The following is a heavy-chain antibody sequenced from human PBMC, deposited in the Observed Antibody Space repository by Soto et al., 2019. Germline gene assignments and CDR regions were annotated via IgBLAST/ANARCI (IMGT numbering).Heavy chain of an antibody. Sequence: SETLSLTCTVSGGSISSYYWSWIRQPPGKGLEWIGYIYYSGSTNYNPSLKSRVTISVDTSKNQFSLKLSSVTAADTAVYYCVRQLSSSYPHFDYWGQGTLVTVSS. CDR2: IYYSGST. J-gene: IGHJ4*02. CDR3: VRQLSSSYPHFDY. CDR1: GGSISSYY. V-gene: IGHV4-59*08. D-gene: IGHD6-6*01.